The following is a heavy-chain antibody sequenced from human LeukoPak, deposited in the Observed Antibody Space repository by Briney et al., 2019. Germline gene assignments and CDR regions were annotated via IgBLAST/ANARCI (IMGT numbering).Heavy chain of an antibody. Sequence: ASVKVSCKASGGTFSSYAISWVRQAPGQGLEWMGRIIPIFGIANYAQKFQGRVTITADKSTSTAYMELSSLRSEDTAVYYCARQIGDCSSTSCYSWLDPWGQETLVTVSS. CDR3: ARQIGDCSSTSCYSWLDP. V-gene: IGHV1-69*04. J-gene: IGHJ5*02. CDR1: GGTFSSYA. D-gene: IGHD2-2*01. CDR2: IIPIFGIA.